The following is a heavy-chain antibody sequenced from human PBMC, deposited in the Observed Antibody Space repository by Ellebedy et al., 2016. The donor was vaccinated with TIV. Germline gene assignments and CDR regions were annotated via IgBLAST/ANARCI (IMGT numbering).Heavy chain of an antibody. D-gene: IGHD2-2*02. CDR3: ARERDPVGYCSSPSCYNSEYFQH. V-gene: IGHV1-2*02. CDR1: GYTFTDYY. Sequence: ASVKVSXXASGYTFTDYYIHWVRQAPGQSLQWMGWFNPNTGVTNYAQKFQGRVTMTRDTSISTAYLELNRLKSDDTAVYFCARERDPVGYCSSPSCYNSEYFQHWGQGTLVTVSS. CDR2: FNPNTGVT. J-gene: IGHJ1*01.